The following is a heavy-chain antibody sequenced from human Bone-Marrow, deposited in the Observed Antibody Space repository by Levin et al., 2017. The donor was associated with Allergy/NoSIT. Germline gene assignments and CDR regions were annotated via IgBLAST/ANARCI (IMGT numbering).Heavy chain of an antibody. CDR3: AGDIATGVGDDLFAF. D-gene: IGHD7-27*01. J-gene: IGHJ4*02. Sequence: GGSLRLSCAASGFTFSDYAFHWVRQTPGKGLEWLAVISYDGRNTKYADSVKGRSTISRENSKNTLFLQMYSLRVEDAGVYYCAGDIATGVGDDLFAFWGQGTLVTVSS. CDR1: GFTFSDYA. CDR2: ISYDGRNT. V-gene: IGHV3-30*04.